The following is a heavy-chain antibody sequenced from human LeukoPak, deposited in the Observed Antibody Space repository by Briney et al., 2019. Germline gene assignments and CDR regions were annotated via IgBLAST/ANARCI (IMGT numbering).Heavy chain of an antibody. CDR3: ARDGVLWFGEQYYYAMDV. D-gene: IGHD3-10*01. CDR2: INSDGSSA. J-gene: IGHJ6*04. CDR1: GFTFSSYW. V-gene: IGHV3-74*01. Sequence: GGSLRLSCAASGFTFSSYWMHWVRQAPGKGRVGVSRINSDGSSASYADSVKGRFTISRDNAKNTLYLQMSSLRAEDTAVYYCARDGVLWFGEQYYYAMDVWGKGTTVTVSS.